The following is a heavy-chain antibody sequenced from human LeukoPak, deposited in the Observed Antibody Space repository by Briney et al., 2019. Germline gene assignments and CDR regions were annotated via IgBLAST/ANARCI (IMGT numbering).Heavy chain of an antibody. CDR2: IYSGGST. Sequence: GGSLRLSCAASGFTVSSNYMSWVRQAPGKGLEWVSVIYSGGSTYYADSVKGRFTISRDNSKNTLYLQMNSLRAEDTAVYYGARDSGGYYYYGMDVWGQGTTVTVSS. CDR3: ARDSGGYYYYGMDV. D-gene: IGHD3-10*01. J-gene: IGHJ6*02. V-gene: IGHV3-66*01. CDR1: GFTVSSNY.